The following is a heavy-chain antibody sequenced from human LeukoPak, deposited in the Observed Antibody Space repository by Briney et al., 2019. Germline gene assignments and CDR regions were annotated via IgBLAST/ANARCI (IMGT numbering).Heavy chain of an antibody. CDR3: AIEYGDYSFFDY. J-gene: IGHJ4*02. D-gene: IGHD4-17*01. Sequence: SVKVSCKASGGTFSSYAISWVRQDPGQGIEWMGGIIPIFGTANYAQKFQGRVTITADESTSTAYMELSSLRSEDTAVYYCAIEYGDYSFFDYWGQGTLVTVSS. V-gene: IGHV1-69*13. CDR2: IIPIFGTA. CDR1: GGTFSSYA.